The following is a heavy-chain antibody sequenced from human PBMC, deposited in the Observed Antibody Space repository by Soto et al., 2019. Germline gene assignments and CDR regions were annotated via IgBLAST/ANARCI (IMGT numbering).Heavy chain of an antibody. CDR2: IYPGDSDT. CDR3: ARLGIAAAGKGDWFDP. V-gene: IGHV5-51*01. CDR1: GYSFNSYW. Sequence: GESLKISCKGSGYSFNSYWIGWVRQMPGKGLEWMGIIYPGDSDTRYSPSFQGQVTISADKSISTAYLQWSSLKASDTAMYYCARLGIAAAGKGDWFDPWGQGTLVTVSS. D-gene: IGHD6-13*01. J-gene: IGHJ5*02.